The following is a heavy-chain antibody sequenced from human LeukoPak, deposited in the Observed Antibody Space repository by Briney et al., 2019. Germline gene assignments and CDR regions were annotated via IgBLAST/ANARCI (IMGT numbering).Heavy chain of an antibody. J-gene: IGHJ5*02. CDR1: GGSISSGGYF. V-gene: IGHV4-31*03. Sequence: SETLSLTRTVSGGSISSGGYFWSWIRQHPGKGLEWIAYIYDSGRINYNPSLESRVTISLDTSKNQFSLKLSSVTAADTAVYYCARAFRSNPYNWFDHWGQGTLVTVSS. CDR2: IYDSGRI. CDR3: ARAFRSNPYNWFDH.